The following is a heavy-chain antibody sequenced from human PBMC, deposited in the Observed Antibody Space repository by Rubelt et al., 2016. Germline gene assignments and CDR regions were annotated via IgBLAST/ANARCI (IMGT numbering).Heavy chain of an antibody. CDR3: ARWPIDY. CDR1: GFTFSDHY. CDR2: ISSGGSSI. Sequence: QVVENGGGLVQPGGSLRLSCAASGFTFSDHYMGWVRQAPGKGLEWVSYISSGGSSIYYADSVKGRFTISRDNAKNSLYLQMNSLRGEDTAVYYCARWPIDYWGQGTLVTVSS. V-gene: IGHV3-11*04. J-gene: IGHJ4*02.